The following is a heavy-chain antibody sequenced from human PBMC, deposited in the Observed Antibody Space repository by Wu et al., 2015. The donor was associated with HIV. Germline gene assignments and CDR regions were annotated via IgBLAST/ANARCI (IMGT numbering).Heavy chain of an antibody. Sequence: QMQLVQSGPEVKKPGTSVKVSCKASGFTFTSSAMQWVRQARGQRLEWIGWIVVGSGNTNYAQKFQERVTITRDMSTSTAYMELSSLRSEDTAVYYCAADPYYGSGISGWAYWGQGTLVTVSS. V-gene: IGHV1-58*02. CDR3: AADPYYGSGISGWAY. J-gene: IGHJ4*02. CDR2: IVVGSGNT. CDR1: GFTFTSSA. D-gene: IGHD3-10*01.